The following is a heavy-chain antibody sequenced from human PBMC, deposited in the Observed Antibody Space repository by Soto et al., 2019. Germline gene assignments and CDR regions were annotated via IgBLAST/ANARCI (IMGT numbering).Heavy chain of an antibody. CDR2: IYPGGVNI. J-gene: IGHJ4*02. Sequence: ASVKVSCKAIGYSFTSHYMHWVRQAPGQGLEWMGTIYPGGVNIGYAQKFQGRVTITADKSTSTAYMELSSLRSEDTAVYYCARVWFGELGPDYWGQGTLVTVSS. D-gene: IGHD3-10*01. V-gene: IGHV1-46*01. CDR3: ARVWFGELGPDY. CDR1: GYSFTSHY.